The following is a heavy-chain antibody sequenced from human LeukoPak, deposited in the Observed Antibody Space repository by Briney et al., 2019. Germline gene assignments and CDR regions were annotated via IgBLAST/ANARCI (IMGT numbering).Heavy chain of an antibody. Sequence: GGSLRLSCAASGFTFRSYRMNWVRQAPANGLEWVSSISSSSSAIYYADSVKGRFTIYRDNAKNSLYLQMNSLRAEDTAVYYCARRPAGYSSGFTPKYYFDYWGQGTLVTVSS. CDR3: ARRPAGYSSGFTPKYYFDY. V-gene: IGHV3-48*01. CDR2: ISSSSSAI. CDR1: GFTFRSYR. D-gene: IGHD6-19*01. J-gene: IGHJ4*02.